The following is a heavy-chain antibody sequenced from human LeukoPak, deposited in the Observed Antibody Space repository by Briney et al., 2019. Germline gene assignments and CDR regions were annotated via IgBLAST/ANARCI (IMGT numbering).Heavy chain of an antibody. J-gene: IGHJ4*02. D-gene: IGHD1-1*01. Sequence: GRSLRLSCAASGFTFSTYGMHWVRQAPGKGLEWVAAAWYDGSKEYYADSVKGRFTISRDNSKNTLDLQMNSLRAEDTAVYYCARVREQLEWYFYYWGQGTLVTVS. CDR2: AWYDGSKE. V-gene: IGHV3-33*01. CDR1: GFTFSTYG. CDR3: ARVREQLEWYFYY.